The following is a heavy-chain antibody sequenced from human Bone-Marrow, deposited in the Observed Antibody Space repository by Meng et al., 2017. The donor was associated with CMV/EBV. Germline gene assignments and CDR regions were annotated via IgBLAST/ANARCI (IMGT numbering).Heavy chain of an antibody. J-gene: IGHJ4*02. Sequence: ASVKVSCKASGYTFTGYYMHWVRQAPGQGLEWMGWINPNSGGTNYAQKFQGRVTMTRDTSISTAYMELSRLRSDDTAVYYCARTDYYDSSGYSFFDYWAQGTLVTVSS. V-gene: IGHV1-2*02. D-gene: IGHD3-22*01. CDR3: ARTDYYDSSGYSFFDY. CDR1: GYTFTGYY. CDR2: INPNSGGT.